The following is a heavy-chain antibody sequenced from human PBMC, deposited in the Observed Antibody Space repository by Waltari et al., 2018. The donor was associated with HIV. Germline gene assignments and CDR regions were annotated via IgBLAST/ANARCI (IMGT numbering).Heavy chain of an antibody. CDR3: TTDRGLWFGETPGDY. CDR1: GFTFSNAW. V-gene: IGHV3-15*01. Sequence: EVPLVESGGGLVKPGGSLRLACAAYGFTFSNAWISWVRRAPGTGLEWVGRIKRKTDGGTTDYAAPVKGRFTISRDDSKNTLYLQMNSLKTEDTAVYYCTTDRGLWFGETPGDYWGQGTLVTVSS. J-gene: IGHJ4*02. CDR2: IKRKTDGGTT. D-gene: IGHD3-10*01.